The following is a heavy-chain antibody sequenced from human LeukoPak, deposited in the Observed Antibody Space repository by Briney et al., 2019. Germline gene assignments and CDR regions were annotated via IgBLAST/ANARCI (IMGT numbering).Heavy chain of an antibody. CDR1: GFTFSSYG. V-gene: IGHV3-30*18. CDR3: AKEGYYGSGSFPDY. J-gene: IGHJ4*01. CDR2: ISHDGSNK. D-gene: IGHD3-10*01. Sequence: GRSLRLSCAASGFTFSSYGMHWVRQAPGKGLEWVAVISHDGSNKYYVDSVKGRFTISRDNSKNTLYLQMNSLRVEDTAMYHCAKEGYYGSGSFPDYWGQGTLVTVSS.